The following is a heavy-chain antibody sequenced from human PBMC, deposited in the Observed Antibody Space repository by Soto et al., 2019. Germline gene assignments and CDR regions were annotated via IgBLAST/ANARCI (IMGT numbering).Heavy chain of an antibody. V-gene: IGHV4-59*01. J-gene: IGHJ4*02. CDR2: ISHSGNS. Sequence: TSETLSLTCTVSGGSISSSYWSWIRQPPGKGLEWIGYISHSGNSNYNPSLKSRVTISLDMSKSQFSLKLSSVTAADTAVYYCARVLGGYIDYWGQGTLVTVSS. D-gene: IGHD3-22*01. CDR1: GGSISSSY. CDR3: ARVLGGYIDY.